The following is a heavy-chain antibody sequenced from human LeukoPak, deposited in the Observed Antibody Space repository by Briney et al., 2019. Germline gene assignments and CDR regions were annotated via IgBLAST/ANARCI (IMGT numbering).Heavy chain of an antibody. CDR1: GFTLSSYS. V-gene: IGHV3-21*01. CDR2: ISSSSSSI. D-gene: IGHD1-26*01. J-gene: IGHJ6*02. Sequence: GGSLRLSCAASGFTLSSYSINWVRQAPGKGLEWVSSISSSSSSIYYADSVKGRFTISRDNAKNSLFLQMNSLRAEDTAVYYCARDVEPRGSFPTYYYYYGMDVWGQGTTVTVSS. CDR3: ARDVEPRGSFPTYYYYYGMDV.